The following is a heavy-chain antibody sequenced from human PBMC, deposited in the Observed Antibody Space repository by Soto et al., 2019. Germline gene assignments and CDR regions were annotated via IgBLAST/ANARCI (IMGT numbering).Heavy chain of an antibody. V-gene: IGHV1-58*01. D-gene: IGHD6-19*01. CDR1: GFTFTSSA. Sequence: GASVKVSCKASGFTFTSSAVQWVRLARGQRLEWIGWIVVGSGNTNYAQKFQERVTITRDMSTSTAYMELSSLRSEDTAVYYCAADRGSGWDFDYWGQGTLVTVSS. CDR2: IVVGSGNT. CDR3: AADRGSGWDFDY. J-gene: IGHJ4*02.